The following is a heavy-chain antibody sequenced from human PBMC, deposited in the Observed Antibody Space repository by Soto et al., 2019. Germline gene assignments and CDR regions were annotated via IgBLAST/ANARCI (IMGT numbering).Heavy chain of an antibody. CDR1: GGSFSGYY. V-gene: IGHV4-34*01. CDR3: ARVGIAARNLDY. CDR2: INHSGST. J-gene: IGHJ4*02. Sequence: QVQLQQWGAGLLKPSETLSLTCAVYGGSFSGYYWSWIRQPPGKGLEWIGEINHSGSTNYNPSLKSRVTISVDTSKTQFSLKLSSVTAADTAVYYCARVGIAARNLDYWGQGTLVTVSS. D-gene: IGHD6-6*01.